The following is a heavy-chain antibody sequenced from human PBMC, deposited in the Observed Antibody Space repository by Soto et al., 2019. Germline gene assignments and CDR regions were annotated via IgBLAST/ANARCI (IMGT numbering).Heavy chain of an antibody. CDR3: ARSYIYASYYYYGMDV. J-gene: IGHJ6*02. CDR1: GYTFTSYY. Sequence: GASVKVSCKASGYTFTSYYMHWVRQVPGQGLEWMGIINPSGGSTSYAQNFRGRVTMTRDTSTSTVYMELSSLRSEDTAVYYCARSYIYASYYYYGMDVWAQGTTVTVSS. V-gene: IGHV1-46*01. CDR2: INPSGGST. D-gene: IGHD3-16*01.